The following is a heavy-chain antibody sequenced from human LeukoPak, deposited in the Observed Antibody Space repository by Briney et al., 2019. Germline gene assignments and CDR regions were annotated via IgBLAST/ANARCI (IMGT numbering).Heavy chain of an antibody. CDR1: GGSISSSSYY. V-gene: IGHV4-39*07. CDR3: ARGGWSLIDY. Sequence: PSETLSLTCTVSGGSISSSSYYWGWIRQPPGKGLEWIGSIYYSGSTYYNPSLKSRVTISVDTSKNQFSLKLSSVTAADTAVYYCARGGWSLIDYWGQGTLVTVSS. CDR2: IYYSGST. J-gene: IGHJ4*02.